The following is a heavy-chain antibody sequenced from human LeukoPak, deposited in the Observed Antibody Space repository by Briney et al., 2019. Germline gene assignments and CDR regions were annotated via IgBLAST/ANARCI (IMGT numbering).Heavy chain of an antibody. D-gene: IGHD3-10*01. CDR3: ARGPIRGRFDY. CDR1: GGSFSGYY. CDR2: INHSGST. J-gene: IGHJ4*02. V-gene: IGHV4-34*01. Sequence: SETLSLTCAVYGGSFSGYYWSWVRQPPGKGLEWLGEINHSGSTNYNPSLKSRVTISVDTSKNQFSLKLSSVTAADTAVYYCARGPIRGRFDYWGQGTLVTVSS.